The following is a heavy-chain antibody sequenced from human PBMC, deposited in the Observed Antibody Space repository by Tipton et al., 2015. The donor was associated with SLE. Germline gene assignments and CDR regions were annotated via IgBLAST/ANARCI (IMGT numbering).Heavy chain of an antibody. V-gene: IGHV4-38-2*02. D-gene: IGHD4-11*01. J-gene: IGHJ5*02. Sequence: TLSLTCTVSGGSISSGYYWGWIRQPPGKGLEWIGSIYHSGSTYYNPSLKSRVTISVDTSKNQFSLKLSSVTAADTAVYYCARYPESNYHWFGPWGQGALVTVSS. CDR3: ARYPESNYHWFGP. CDR2: IYHSGST. CDR1: GGSISSGYY.